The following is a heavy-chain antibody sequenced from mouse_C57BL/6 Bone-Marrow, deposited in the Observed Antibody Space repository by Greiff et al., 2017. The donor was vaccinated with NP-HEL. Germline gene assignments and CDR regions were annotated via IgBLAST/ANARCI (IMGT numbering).Heavy chain of an antibody. V-gene: IGHV1-20*01. CDR1: GYSFTGYF. Sequence: VQLQQSGPELVKPGDSVKISCKASGYSFTGYFMNWVMQSHGKSLEWIGRINPYNGDTFYNQKFKGKATLTVDKSSSTAHMELRSLTSEDSAVYYGARPITTVVATDWYFDVWGTGTTVTVSS. J-gene: IGHJ1*03. CDR2: INPYNGDT. CDR3: ARPITTVVATDWYFDV. D-gene: IGHD1-1*01.